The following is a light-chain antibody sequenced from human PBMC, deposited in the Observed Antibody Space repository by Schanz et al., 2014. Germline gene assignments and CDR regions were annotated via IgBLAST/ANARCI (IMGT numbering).Light chain of an antibody. J-gene: IGLJ3*02. CDR3: SSHGGSRV. CDR2: GHS. Sequence: QSVLTQPPSVSGAPGQRVTISCTGSSSNIGASYHVHWYQQLPGTAPKLIIYGHSNRPSGVPDRFSGSKSGTSASLAITGLQAEDEADYYCSSHGGSRVFGGGTKLTVL. CDR1: SSNIGASYH. V-gene: IGLV1-40*01.